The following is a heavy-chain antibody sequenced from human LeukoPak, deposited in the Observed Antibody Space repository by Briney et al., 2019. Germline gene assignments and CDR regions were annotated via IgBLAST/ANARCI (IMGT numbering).Heavy chain of an antibody. CDR1: GFSFSKHG. Sequence: GGSLRLSCEGSGFSFSKHGLNWVRQAPGKGLEWVSSISSSGTYIYYADSLKGRFTISRDNAKNILSLQMNSLRAEDTAVYYCARDFPIAVAGREEGYYFDYWGQGTLVTVSS. D-gene: IGHD6-19*01. J-gene: IGHJ4*02. CDR2: ISSSGTYI. CDR3: ARDFPIAVAGREEGYYFDY. V-gene: IGHV3-21*04.